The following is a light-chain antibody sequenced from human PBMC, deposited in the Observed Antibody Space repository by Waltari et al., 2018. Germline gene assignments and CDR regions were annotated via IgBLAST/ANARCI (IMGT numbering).Light chain of an antibody. Sequence: SLLHTDGRTYLYWFLQKPGQPPQLLIYEVAKRFSGVPDRFSGSGSGTDFTLRISRVEAEDVGVYYCMQSLQLSMWTFGQGTKAEIK. CDR2: EVA. CDR1: SLLHTDGRTY. CDR3: MQSLQLSMWT. V-gene: IGKV2D-29*01. J-gene: IGKJ1*01.